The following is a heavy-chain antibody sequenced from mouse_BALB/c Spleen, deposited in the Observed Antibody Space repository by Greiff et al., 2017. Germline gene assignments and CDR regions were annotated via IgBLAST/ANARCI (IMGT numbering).Heavy chain of an antibody. J-gene: IGHJ4*01. CDR3: ARLIGNYYAMDH. D-gene: IGHD1-3*01. V-gene: IGHV3-6*02. CDR1: GYSITSGYY. CDR2: ISYDGSN. Sequence: VQLKESGPGLVKPSQSLSLTCSVTGYSITSGYYWNWIRQFPGNKLEWMGYISYDGSNNYNPSLKNRISITRDTSKNQFFLKLNSVTTEDTATYYCARLIGNYYAMDHWGQGTSVTVSS.